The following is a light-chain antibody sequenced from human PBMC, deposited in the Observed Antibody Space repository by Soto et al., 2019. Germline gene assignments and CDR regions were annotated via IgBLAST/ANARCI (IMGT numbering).Light chain of an antibody. V-gene: IGKV3-20*01. J-gene: IGKJ4*01. CDR2: GAS. CDR1: QSVSSSY. Sequence: EIVLTQSPGTLSLSPGERATLSCRASQSVSSSYLAWYQQKPGQAPRLLIYGASSRATGIPDRFSGSGSGTEFNLTISSLQSEDFAVYFCQQYDDWLRLTFGGGTKGDIK. CDR3: QQYDDWLRLT.